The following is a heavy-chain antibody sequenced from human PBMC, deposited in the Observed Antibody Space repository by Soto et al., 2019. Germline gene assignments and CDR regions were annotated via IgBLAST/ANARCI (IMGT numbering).Heavy chain of an antibody. CDR2: IIPIFGTA. V-gene: IGHV1-69*01. CDR3: ARESYDILTGPTYYYYYGMDV. Sequence: GASVKVSCKASGGTFSSYAISWVRQAPGQGLEWKGWIIPIFGTANYVQKFQGRVTITADESTSTAFMELSSLRSEDTAVYYCARESYDILTGPTYYYYYGMDVWGQGTTVTVSS. CDR1: GGTFSSYA. D-gene: IGHD3-9*01. J-gene: IGHJ6*02.